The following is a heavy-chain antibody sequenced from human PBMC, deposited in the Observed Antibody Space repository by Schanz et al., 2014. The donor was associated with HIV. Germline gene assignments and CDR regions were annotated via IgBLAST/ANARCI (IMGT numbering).Heavy chain of an antibody. CDR1: GYTFSDYY. J-gene: IGHJ6*02. V-gene: IGHV1-2*02. Sequence: QVQLVQSGAEVKKPGSSVKVSCKSSGYTFSDYYMHWLRQAPGQGLEWMGWINTRTGDTIYAERLQGRVTLTRDTSISTAYLEVDSLKSEDTAVYYCARGPKWEGLMDVWGQGTTVIVSS. CDR2: INTRTGDT. CDR3: ARGPKWEGLMDV. D-gene: IGHD1-26*01.